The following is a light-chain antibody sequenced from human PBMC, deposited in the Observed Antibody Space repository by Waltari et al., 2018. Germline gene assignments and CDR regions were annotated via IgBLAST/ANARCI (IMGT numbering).Light chain of an antibody. Sequence: DIVMTQSPNSLAVSLGERATFDCKPSQSVLYSSNNKNYLAWYQQKPGQPPKLLIYWASTRESGVPDRFSGSGSGTDFTLTISSLQAEDVAVYYCQQYYSTPYTFGQGTKLGIK. J-gene: IGKJ2*01. CDR3: QQYYSTPYT. CDR1: QSVLYSSNNKNY. CDR2: WAS. V-gene: IGKV4-1*01.